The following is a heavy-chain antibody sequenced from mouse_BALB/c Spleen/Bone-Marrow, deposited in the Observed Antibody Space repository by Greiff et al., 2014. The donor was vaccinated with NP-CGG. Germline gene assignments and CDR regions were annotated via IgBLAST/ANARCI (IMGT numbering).Heavy chain of an antibody. J-gene: IGHJ4*01. V-gene: IGHV1-28*01. CDR1: GYLFTSYY. CDR2: FYHFNGGT. Sequence: EVQLQQSGPGLMKPGASVKISCKASGYLFTSYYMHWVKQSHGERLEWFGYFYHFNGGTNYNQKFKGKATLTVDKASSTAYMHLSSLTSEDSAVYFCARYYEGYPYAMNYWGQGTSVTVSS. D-gene: IGHD2-4*01. CDR3: ARYYEGYPYAMNY.